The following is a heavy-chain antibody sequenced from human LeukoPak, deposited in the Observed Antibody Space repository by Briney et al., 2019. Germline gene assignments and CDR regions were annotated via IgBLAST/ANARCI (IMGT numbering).Heavy chain of an antibody. Sequence: ASVKVSCKASGYTLTSYGISWVRQAPGQGLEWMGWISAYNGNTNYAQKLQGRVTMTTDTSTSTAYMELRSLRSDDTAVYYCARDRPYGSGSHPIGYWGQGTLVTVSS. CDR1: GYTLTSYG. J-gene: IGHJ4*02. V-gene: IGHV1-18*01. D-gene: IGHD3-10*01. CDR3: ARDRPYGSGSHPIGY. CDR2: ISAYNGNT.